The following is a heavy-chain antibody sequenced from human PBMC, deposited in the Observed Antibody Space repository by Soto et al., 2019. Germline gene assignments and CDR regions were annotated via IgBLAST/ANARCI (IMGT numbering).Heavy chain of an antibody. J-gene: IGHJ5*02. D-gene: IGHD3-16*01. CDR1: GFSLSSSGVG. CDR2: IYWDDDK. Sequence: QITLKESGPSLVKPTETLTLTCTFSGFSLSSSGVGVAWIRQPPGKPLEWLVLIYWDDDKYTSPSLKSRLTTPKKPSKTQVVLLMTNRDPLNPAPYSGVNLLPGGPFAPWAQGPRAPVSS. CDR3: VNLLPGGPFAP. V-gene: IGHV2-5*02.